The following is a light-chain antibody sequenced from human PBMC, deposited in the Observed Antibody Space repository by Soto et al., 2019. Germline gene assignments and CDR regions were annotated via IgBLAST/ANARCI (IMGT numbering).Light chain of an antibody. CDR2: AAS. Sequence: DIQMTQSPSSVSASVGDRVTITCRASQGISNWLAWYQQKPGKAAKLLIYAASSLHSGVPARLTGSRFGTDFTITISSLQPEDFAPYYSQQANSFPFPFGPGTKVDIQ. J-gene: IGKJ3*01. V-gene: IGKV1-12*01. CDR1: QGISNW. CDR3: QQANSFPFP.